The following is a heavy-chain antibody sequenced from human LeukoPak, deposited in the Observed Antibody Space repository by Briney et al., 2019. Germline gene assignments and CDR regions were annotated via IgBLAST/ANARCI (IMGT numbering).Heavy chain of an antibody. Sequence: GASVKVSCKASGGTFSSYAISWVRQAPGQGLEWMGGIIPIFGTANYAQKFQGRVTITADKSTSTAYMELSSLRSEDTAVYYCARVAAEVVGVPGAIGFGWLRRDYYYMDVWGKGTTVTVSS. D-gene: IGHD2-2*02. CDR3: ARVAAEVVGVPGAIGFGWLRRDYYYMDV. CDR2: IIPIFGTA. V-gene: IGHV1-69*06. J-gene: IGHJ6*03. CDR1: GGTFSSYA.